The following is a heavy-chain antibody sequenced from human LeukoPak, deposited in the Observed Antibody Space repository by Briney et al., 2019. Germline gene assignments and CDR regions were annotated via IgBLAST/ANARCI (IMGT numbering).Heavy chain of an antibody. Sequence: GGSLRLSCAASGFTFSSYAMSWVRPAPGKGLEWVSAISGSGGSTYYADSVKGRFTISRDNSKNTLYLQMNSLRAEDTAVYYCAKRNTMIVVVSTYYGMDVWGQGTTVTVSS. CDR3: AKRNTMIVVVSTYYGMDV. D-gene: IGHD3-22*01. CDR2: ISGSGGST. J-gene: IGHJ6*02. CDR1: GFTFSSYA. V-gene: IGHV3-23*01.